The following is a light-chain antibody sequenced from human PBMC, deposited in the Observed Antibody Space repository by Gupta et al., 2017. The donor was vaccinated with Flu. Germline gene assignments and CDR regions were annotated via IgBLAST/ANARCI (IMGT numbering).Light chain of an antibody. J-gene: IGKJ4*01. Sequence: DIQMTPSPASLSASVGDTVTITCRASEDIKHYLAWFQQKPGKAPRSLIYATSNLQSGVPSRFSGSRSGTDFTLTITSLQPDDFATYYCQQYDSYFFTFGGGTAVEVK. CDR1: EDIKHY. V-gene: IGKV1-16*01. CDR3: QQYDSYFFT. CDR2: ATS.